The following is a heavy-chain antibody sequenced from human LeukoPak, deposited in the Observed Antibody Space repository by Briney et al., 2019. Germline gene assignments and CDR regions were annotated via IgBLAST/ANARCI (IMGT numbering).Heavy chain of an antibody. CDR1: GGSISSYY. CDR3: AGGDTAMVNYFDY. V-gene: IGHV4-59*01. D-gene: IGHD5-18*01. Sequence: SETLSLTCTVSGGSISSYYWSWIRQPPGKGLEWIGYIYYSGSTNYNPSLKSRVTISVDTSKNQFSLKLSSVTAADTAVYYCAGGDTAMVNYFDYWGQGTLVTVSS. J-gene: IGHJ4*02. CDR2: IYYSGST.